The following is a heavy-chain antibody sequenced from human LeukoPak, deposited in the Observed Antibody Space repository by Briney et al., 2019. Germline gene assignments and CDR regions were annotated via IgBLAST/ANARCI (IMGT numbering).Heavy chain of an antibody. CDR2: INPNSGGT. CDR1: GYTFTGYY. D-gene: IGHD6-19*01. J-gene: IGHJ5*02. V-gene: IGHV1-2*02. CDR3: ARAKESSGWYNDWFDP. Sequence: ASVKVACKASGYTFTGYYMHWVRQAPGQGLEWMGWINPNSGGTNYAQKLQGRVTMTRDTSISTAYMELSRLRSDDTAVYYCARAKESSGWYNDWFDPWGQGTLVTVSS.